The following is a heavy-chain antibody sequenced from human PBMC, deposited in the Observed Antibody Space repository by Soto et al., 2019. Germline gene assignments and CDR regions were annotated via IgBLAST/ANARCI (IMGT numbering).Heavy chain of an antibody. CDR2: IYYSGST. Sequence: SETLSLTCTVSGGSISSYYWSWIRQPPGKGLEWIGYIYYSGSTNYNPSLKSRVTISVDTSKNQFSLKLSSVTAADTAVYYCARARSIAARLNYYYYMDVWGKGTTVTVSS. CDR3: ARARSIAARLNYYYYMDV. D-gene: IGHD6-6*01. V-gene: IGHV4-59*01. CDR1: GGSISSYY. J-gene: IGHJ6*03.